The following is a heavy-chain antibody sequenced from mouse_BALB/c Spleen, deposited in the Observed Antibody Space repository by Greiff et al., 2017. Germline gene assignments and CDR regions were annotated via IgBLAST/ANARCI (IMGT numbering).Heavy chain of an antibody. CDR3: ARNDGYDY. Sequence: EVQRVESGGGLVKPGGSLKLSCAASGFTFSSYAMSWVRQTPEKRLEWVASISSGGSTYYPDSVKGRFTISRDNARNILYLQMSSLRSEDTAMYYCARNDGYDYWGQGTTLTVSS. V-gene: IGHV5-6-5*01. CDR2: ISSGGST. J-gene: IGHJ2*01. D-gene: IGHD1-2*01. CDR1: GFTFSSYA.